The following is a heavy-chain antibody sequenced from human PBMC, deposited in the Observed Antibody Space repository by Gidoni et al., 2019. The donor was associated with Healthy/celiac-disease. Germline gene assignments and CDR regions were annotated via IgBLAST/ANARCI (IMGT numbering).Heavy chain of an antibody. CDR2: ISGSGGST. V-gene: IGHV3-23*04. J-gene: IGHJ4*02. CDR3: AKGRPAPPGYSSGWHY. Sequence: EVQLVESGGGLVQPGGSLRLSCAASGFTFSSYAMSWVRQAPGKGLEWVSAISGSGGSTYYADSVKGRFTISRDNSKNTLYLQMNSLRAEDTAVYYCAKGRPAPPGYSSGWHYWGQGTLVTVSS. CDR1: GFTFSSYA. D-gene: IGHD6-19*01.